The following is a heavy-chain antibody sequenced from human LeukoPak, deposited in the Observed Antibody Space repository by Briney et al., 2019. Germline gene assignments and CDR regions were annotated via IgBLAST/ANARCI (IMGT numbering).Heavy chain of an antibody. D-gene: IGHD4-11*01. J-gene: IGHJ5*02. CDR1: GYSIRSGYY. CDR3: AGDASKVDYSNCWGLWWFDP. Sequence: SETLSLTCTVSGYSIRSGYYWGWIRRPAGKGLEWIGRIYTSGSLNYNPTLNSRVTISVDTSKNQISLKLSSVAAAHTAVYYCAGDASKVDYSNCWGLWWFDPWGHGNLVPVSS. V-gene: IGHV4-38-2*02. CDR2: IYTSGSL.